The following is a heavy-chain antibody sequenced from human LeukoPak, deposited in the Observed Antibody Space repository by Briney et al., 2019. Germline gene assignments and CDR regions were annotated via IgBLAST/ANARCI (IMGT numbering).Heavy chain of an antibody. V-gene: IGHV3-7*03. CDR1: GFTFSSYW. Sequence: SGGSLRLSCAVSGFTFSSYWMSWFRQAPGKGLEWVANINQDGSQKFSVDSVKGRFTISRDNAKNSLSLQMNSQRVEDTAVYYCARDWFDGDYDRFDYWGQGTLVTVSS. D-gene: IGHD4-17*01. J-gene: IGHJ4*02. CDR3: ARDWFDGDYDRFDY. CDR2: INQDGSQK.